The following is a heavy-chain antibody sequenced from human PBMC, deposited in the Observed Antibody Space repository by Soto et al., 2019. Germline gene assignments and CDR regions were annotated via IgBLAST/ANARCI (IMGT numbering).Heavy chain of an antibody. CDR3: ARDKKIGPGPYYYYYGMDV. J-gene: IGHJ6*02. V-gene: IGHV3-23*01. Sequence: GGSLRLSCAASGFTSSSYAMSWVRQAPGKGLEWVSAISGSGGSTYYADSVKGRFTISRDNSKNTLYLQMNGLRAEDTAVYYCARDKKIGPGPYYYYYGMDVWGQGTTVTVSS. CDR2: ISGSGGST. CDR1: GFTSSSYA.